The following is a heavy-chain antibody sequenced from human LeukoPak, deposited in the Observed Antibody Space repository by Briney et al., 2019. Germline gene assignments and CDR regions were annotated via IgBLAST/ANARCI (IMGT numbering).Heavy chain of an antibody. CDR1: GGTFSSYA. Sequence: ASVKVSCKASGGTFSSYAISWVRQAPGQGLEWMGWINTNTGNPTYAQGFTGRFVFSLDTSVSTAYLQISSLKAEDTAVYYCARDRKGRIVVVPAAQPSYNWFDPWGQGTLVTVSS. D-gene: IGHD2-2*01. J-gene: IGHJ5*02. CDR2: INTNTGNP. V-gene: IGHV7-4-1*02. CDR3: ARDRKGRIVVVPAAQPSYNWFDP.